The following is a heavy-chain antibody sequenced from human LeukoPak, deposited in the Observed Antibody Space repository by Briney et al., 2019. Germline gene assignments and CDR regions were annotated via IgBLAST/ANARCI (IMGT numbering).Heavy chain of an antibody. Sequence: GRSLRLSCAASGLTFSSYWMHWVRQAPGKGLVWVSPINGGGGSTSYADSVKGRFTISRDNAKNTLYLQMNSLRAEDTAVYYCAREGVSGGYYNNFGYWGQGTLVTVSS. CDR3: AREGVSGGYYNNFGY. CDR2: INGGGGST. CDR1: GLTFSSYW. V-gene: IGHV3-74*01. D-gene: IGHD3-10*01. J-gene: IGHJ4*02.